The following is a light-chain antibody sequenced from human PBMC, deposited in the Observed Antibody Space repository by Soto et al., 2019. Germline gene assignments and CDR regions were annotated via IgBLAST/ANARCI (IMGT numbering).Light chain of an antibody. CDR2: GAS. Sequence: EIVLTQSPGTLSLSPWERATLSCRASQSVSNNYLAWYQQKPGQAPRLLIYGASSRATGIPDRFSGSGSGTDFTLTISRLEPEDFAVYYCQQYGSSPFGQGTKVDIK. V-gene: IGKV3-20*01. J-gene: IGKJ1*01. CDR1: QSVSNNY. CDR3: QQYGSSP.